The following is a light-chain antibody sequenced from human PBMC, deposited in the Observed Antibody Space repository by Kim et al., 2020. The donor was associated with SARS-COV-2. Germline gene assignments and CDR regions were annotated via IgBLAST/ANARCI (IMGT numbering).Light chain of an antibody. Sequence: LSPGERATLSCRASQSVSSSYLAWYQQKPGQAPRLLIYDASSRATGIPDRFSGSGSGTDFTLTISRLEPEDFAVYYCQQYDSSPLTFGGGTKLEI. CDR1: QSVSSSY. J-gene: IGKJ4*01. CDR2: DAS. V-gene: IGKV3-20*01. CDR3: QQYDSSPLT.